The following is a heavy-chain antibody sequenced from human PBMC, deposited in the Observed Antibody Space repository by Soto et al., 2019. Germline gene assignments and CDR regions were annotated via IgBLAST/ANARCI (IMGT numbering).Heavy chain of an antibody. Sequence: PSQTLSLTCAISGDSVSSNSAAWNWIRQSPSRGLEWLGRTYYRSKWYNDYAVSVKSRITINPDTSKNQFSLKLSSVTAADTAVYYCARDAGYSSSWGYYYYYGMDVWGQGTTVTVSS. D-gene: IGHD6-6*01. CDR3: ARDAGYSSSWGYYYYYGMDV. J-gene: IGHJ6*02. V-gene: IGHV6-1*01. CDR2: TYYRSKWYN. CDR1: GDSVSSNSAA.